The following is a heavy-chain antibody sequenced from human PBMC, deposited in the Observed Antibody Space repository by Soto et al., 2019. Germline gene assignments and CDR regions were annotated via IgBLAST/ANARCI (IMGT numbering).Heavy chain of an antibody. CDR2: IYYSGST. J-gene: IGHJ4*02. CDR1: GGSISSSSYY. D-gene: IGHD3-22*01. CDR3: ARRGYYDSSGYYRRDY. Sequence: SETLSLTCTVSGGSISSSSYYWGWIRQPPGKGLEWIGSIYYSGSTYYNPSLKSRVTISVDTSKNQFSLKLSSVTAADTAVYYCARRGYYDSSGYYRRDYWGQGTLVTVYS. V-gene: IGHV4-39*01.